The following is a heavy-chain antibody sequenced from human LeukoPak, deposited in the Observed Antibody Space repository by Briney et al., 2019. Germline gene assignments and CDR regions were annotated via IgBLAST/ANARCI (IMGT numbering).Heavy chain of an antibody. CDR2: IYTSGST. Sequence: NPSETLSLTCTVSGGSISSGSYYWNWIRQPAGKGLEWIGRIYTSGSTNYNPSLKSRVTISVDTSKNQFSLKLSPVTAADTAVYYCARSRVEMATIVYFDYWGQGTLVTVSS. CDR3: ARSRVEMATIVYFDY. J-gene: IGHJ4*02. D-gene: IGHD5-24*01. V-gene: IGHV4-61*02. CDR1: GGSISSGSYY.